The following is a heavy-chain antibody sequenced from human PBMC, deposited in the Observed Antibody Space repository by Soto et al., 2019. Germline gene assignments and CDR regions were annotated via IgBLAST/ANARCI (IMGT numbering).Heavy chain of an antibody. CDR3: ARGGGFCGADCYKGGIDY. Sequence: LRLSCAASGFTFSPYTMHGVRQTPGKGLEWVAVISYDGSDKNYADSVRGRFTISRDNSKNTLFLQMNSLRAEDTALYYCARGGGFCGADCYKGGIDYWGQGALVTVSS. J-gene: IGHJ4*02. V-gene: IGHV3-30-3*01. CDR2: ISYDGSDK. D-gene: IGHD2-21*02. CDR1: GFTFSPYT.